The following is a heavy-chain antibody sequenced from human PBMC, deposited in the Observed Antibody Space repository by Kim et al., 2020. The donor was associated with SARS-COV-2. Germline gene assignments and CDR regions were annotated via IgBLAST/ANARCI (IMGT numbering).Heavy chain of an antibody. D-gene: IGHD2-2*01. J-gene: IGHJ6*02. V-gene: IGHV3-53*01. CDR3: ARHSLVGPYYYGMDV. Sequence: ESVQCRCPISRDNSKNTLYLQMTSLRAEDTAVYYCARHSLVGPYYYGMDVWSQGTTVTVSS.